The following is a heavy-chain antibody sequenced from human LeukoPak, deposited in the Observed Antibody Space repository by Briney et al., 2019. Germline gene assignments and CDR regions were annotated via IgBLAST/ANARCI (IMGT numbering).Heavy chain of an antibody. D-gene: IGHD3-22*01. CDR2: INHSGST. CDR1: GGSISSGGYY. Sequence: SQTLSLTCTVSGGSISSGGYYWSWIRQPPGKGLEWIGEINHSGSTNYNPSLKSRVTISVDTSKNQFSLKLSSVTAADTAVYYCARAFPPYYYDSSGYLSNFDYWGQGTLVAVSS. J-gene: IGHJ4*02. V-gene: IGHV4-30-2*01. CDR3: ARAFPPYYYDSSGYLSNFDY.